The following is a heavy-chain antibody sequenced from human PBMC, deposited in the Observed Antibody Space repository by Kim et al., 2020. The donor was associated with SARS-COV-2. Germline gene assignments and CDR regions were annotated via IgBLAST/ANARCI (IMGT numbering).Heavy chain of an antibody. V-gene: IGHV3-74*01. CDR3: ARERVVVAATKSRWFDP. D-gene: IGHD2-15*01. J-gene: IGHJ5*02. Sequence: VKGRITISRNNAKNPLYLQMNSLGAEDTAVYYCARERVVVAATKSRWFDPWGQGTLVTVSS.